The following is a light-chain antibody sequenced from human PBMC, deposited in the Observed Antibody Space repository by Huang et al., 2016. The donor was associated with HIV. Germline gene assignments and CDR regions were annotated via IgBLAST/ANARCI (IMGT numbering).Light chain of an antibody. V-gene: IGKV1-39*01. CDR3: QQSHATPWT. CDR1: QSIRAY. CDR2: TAS. Sequence: DIQMTQSQSSLSASVGDRVTITCRASQSIRAYLNWYQEKPGKAPQLLIFTASSLQRGVPSRFSGNGSGTDFTLTSSSLQPEDFATYYCQQSHATPWTFGQGTKVEIK. J-gene: IGKJ1*01.